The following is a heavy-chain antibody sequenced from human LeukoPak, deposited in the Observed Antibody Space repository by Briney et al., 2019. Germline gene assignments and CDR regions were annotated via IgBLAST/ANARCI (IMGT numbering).Heavy chain of an antibody. V-gene: IGHV3-7*05. D-gene: IGHD6-19*01. CDR3: VRNLAVAGTCFDS. CDR1: GFTFSSVW. CDR2: IKQDGSDR. Sequence: PGGSLRLSCAASGFTFSSVWMSWVRQAPGTGLEWVANIKQDGSDRNYVTSVRGRFTISRDNAESSLYLQMNSLRAEDTALYYCVRNLAVAGTCFDSWGQGTLVTVSS. J-gene: IGHJ4*02.